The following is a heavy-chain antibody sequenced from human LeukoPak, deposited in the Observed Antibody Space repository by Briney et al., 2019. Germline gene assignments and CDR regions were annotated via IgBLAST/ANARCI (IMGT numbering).Heavy chain of an antibody. V-gene: IGHV3-9*01. Sequence: PGGSLRLSCAASGFTFDDYAMPWVRQAPGKGLEWVSGISWNSGSIGYADSVKGRFTISRENAKNSLYLQMNSLRAGDTAVYYCARERLGATKRRVNCDFDLWGRGTLVTVSS. CDR3: ARERLGATKRRVNCDFDL. D-gene: IGHD3-16*01. CDR2: ISWNSGSI. J-gene: IGHJ2*01. CDR1: GFTFDDYA.